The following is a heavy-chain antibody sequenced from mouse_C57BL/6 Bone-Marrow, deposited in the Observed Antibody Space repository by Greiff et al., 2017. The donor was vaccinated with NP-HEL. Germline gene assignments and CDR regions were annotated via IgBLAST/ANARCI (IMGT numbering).Heavy chain of an antibody. V-gene: IGHV14-4*01. CDR2: IDPENGDT. CDR1: GFNIKDDY. Sequence: VQLQQSGAELVRPGASVKLSCTASGFNIKDDYMHWVKQRPEQGLEWIGWIDPENGDTEYASKFQGKATITADTSSNTAYLQLSSLTSEDTAVYYCTTDYPYWYCDVWGTGTTVTVSS. D-gene: IGHD2-4*01. CDR3: TTDYPYWYCDV. J-gene: IGHJ1*03.